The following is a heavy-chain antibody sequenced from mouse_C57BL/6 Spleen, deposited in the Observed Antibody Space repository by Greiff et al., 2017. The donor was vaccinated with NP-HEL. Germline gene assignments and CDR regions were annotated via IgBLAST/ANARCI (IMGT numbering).Heavy chain of an antibody. J-gene: IGHJ4*01. D-gene: IGHD1-1*02. CDR3: ARGGSYGRYYYAMDY. V-gene: IGHV3-6*01. Sequence: EVKLMESGPGLVKPSQSLSLTCSVTGYSITSGYYWNWIRQFPGNKLEWMGYISYDGSNNYNPSLKNRISITRDTSKNQFFLKLNSVTTEDTATYYCARGGSYGRYYYAMDYWGQGTSVTVSS. CDR1: GYSITSGYY. CDR2: ISYDGSN.